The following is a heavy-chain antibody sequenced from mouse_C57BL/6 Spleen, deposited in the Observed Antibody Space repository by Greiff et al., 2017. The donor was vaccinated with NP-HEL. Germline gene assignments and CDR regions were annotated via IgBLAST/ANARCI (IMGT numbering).Heavy chain of an antibody. J-gene: IGHJ4*01. CDR3: AREVPYDYDVDYAMDY. D-gene: IGHD2-4*01. V-gene: IGHV5-12*01. CDR1: GFTFSDYY. CDR2: ISNGGGST. Sequence: EVKLMESGGGLVQPGGSLKLSCAASGFTFSDYYMYWVRQTPEKRLEWVAYISNGGGSTYYPDTVKGRFTISRDNAKNTLYLQMSRLKSEDTAMYYCAREVPYDYDVDYAMDYWGQGTSVTVSS.